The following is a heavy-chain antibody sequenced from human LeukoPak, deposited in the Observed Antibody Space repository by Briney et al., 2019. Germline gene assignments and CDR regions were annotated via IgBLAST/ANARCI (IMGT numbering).Heavy chain of an antibody. CDR1: GGSISSGSYY. V-gene: IGHV4-61*02. D-gene: IGHD3-22*01. CDR2: IYTSGST. Sequence: PSETLSLTCTVSGGSISSGSYYWSWIRQPAGKGLEWIGRIYTSGSTNYNPSLKSRVTISVDTSKNQFSLKLSSVTAADTAVYYCARDIYDSSGYYLDYWGQGTLVTVSS. J-gene: IGHJ4*02. CDR3: ARDIYDSSGYYLDY.